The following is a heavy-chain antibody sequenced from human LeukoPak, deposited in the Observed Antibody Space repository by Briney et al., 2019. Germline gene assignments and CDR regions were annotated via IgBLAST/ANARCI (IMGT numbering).Heavy chain of an antibody. V-gene: IGHV4-61*01. D-gene: IGHD3-22*01. J-gene: IGHJ4*02. CDR3: ARWFYYDSSGYYSPL. CDR2: IHYSGTS. Sequence: SETLSLTCTVSGDSVSSGSYYWSWIRQPPGKGLEWIGYIHYSGTSNYNPSFKGRVIISVDTSKNQLSLKLTSVAAADTAVYYCARWFYYDSSGYYSPLWGQGTLVTVSS. CDR1: GDSVSSGSYY.